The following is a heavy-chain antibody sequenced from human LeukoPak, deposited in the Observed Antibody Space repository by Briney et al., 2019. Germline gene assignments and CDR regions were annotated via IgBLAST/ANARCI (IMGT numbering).Heavy chain of an antibody. CDR3: SHSGYDSRQFYSDY. CDR2: INHSGNT. V-gene: IGHV4-34*03. D-gene: IGHD5-12*01. J-gene: IGHJ4*02. Sequence: SETLSLTCAVYGGSFSGYYWSWIRQPPGKGLEWIGEINHSGNTKYNPSLKSRVTISVDTSKNHFSLKLSSVTAADTAVYYCSHSGYDSRQFYSDYWGQGTLVTVSS. CDR1: GGSFSGYY.